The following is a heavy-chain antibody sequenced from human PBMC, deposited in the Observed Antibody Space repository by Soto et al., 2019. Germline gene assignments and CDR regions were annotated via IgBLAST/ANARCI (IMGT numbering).Heavy chain of an antibody. D-gene: IGHD1-1*01. CDR3: ARDKLDNRYFDL. CDR1: GGSVSRNRVA. Sequence: PSQTLSRTCVICGGSVSRNRVAWNWIRQSPSRGLEWLGRTYYRSKWFHDFAISVNTRITINPDTSKNQFSLHLHSVTLDDTAVYYCARDKLDNRYFDLWGRGTLVTVSS. CDR2: TYYRSKWFH. J-gene: IGHJ2*01. V-gene: IGHV6-1*01.